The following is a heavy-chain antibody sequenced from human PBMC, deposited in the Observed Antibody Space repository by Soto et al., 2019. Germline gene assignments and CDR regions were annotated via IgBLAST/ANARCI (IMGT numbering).Heavy chain of an antibody. J-gene: IGHJ6*01. D-gene: IGHD4-17*01. CDR1: GFTFNHYA. CDR2: VSGRGGSK. CDR3: AKDSTVTTYLYFYYYGFDV. V-gene: IGHV3-23*01. Sequence: VQLLESGGGLVQPGGSLRLACTASGFTFNHYAMTWVRQAPGRGLEWVASVSGRGGSKKYADSVKGRFIISRDNSNRTLYLQMDSLGGEDTAVYYWAKDSTVTTYLYFYYYGFDVWGQGTTVTVSS.